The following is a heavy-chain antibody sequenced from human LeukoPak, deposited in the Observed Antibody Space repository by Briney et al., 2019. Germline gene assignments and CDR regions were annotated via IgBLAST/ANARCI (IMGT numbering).Heavy chain of an antibody. CDR1: GFTFGDSA. Sequence: PGGSLRLSCTTSGFTFGDSAMSWVRQAPGRGLEWLGFIRSAHYGGTTEYVASVRGRFTISRDDSKSIAYLQMNSLKTEDTAVYYWTREVDTRSPYWGQGTLVTVSS. D-gene: IGHD1-26*01. CDR2: IRSAHYGGTT. J-gene: IGHJ4*02. CDR3: TREVDTRSPY. V-gene: IGHV3-49*04.